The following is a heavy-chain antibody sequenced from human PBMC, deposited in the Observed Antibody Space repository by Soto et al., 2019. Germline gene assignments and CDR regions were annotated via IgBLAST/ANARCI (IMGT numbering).Heavy chain of an antibody. D-gene: IGHD5-18*01. V-gene: IGHV1-2*02. CDR1: GYTFTDYY. Sequence: ASVKVSCKASGYTFTDYYMHWLRQAPGQGHEWVGWINPNSGDTNYAQNFQGRVTMTRDTSISTAYMELSRLKSDDTAVYYCARAEYTFDAFDIWGQGTMVTVSS. CDR3: ARAEYTFDAFDI. CDR2: INPNSGDT. J-gene: IGHJ3*02.